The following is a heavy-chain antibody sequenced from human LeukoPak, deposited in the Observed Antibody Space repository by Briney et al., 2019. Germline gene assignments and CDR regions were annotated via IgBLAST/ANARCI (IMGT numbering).Heavy chain of an antibody. CDR1: GFIFRNYW. CDR3: ADLPMIRGDPPSDY. D-gene: IGHD3-10*01. Sequence: PGGSLRLSCAASGFIFRNYWMHWVRQAPGSGLVWVSAISGGGGTTYYADSVKGRFTISRDNSQNTLYLQMNSLRAEDTAIYFCADLPMIRGDPPSDYWGQGTLVTVSS. CDR2: ISGGGGTT. V-gene: IGHV3-23*01. J-gene: IGHJ4*02.